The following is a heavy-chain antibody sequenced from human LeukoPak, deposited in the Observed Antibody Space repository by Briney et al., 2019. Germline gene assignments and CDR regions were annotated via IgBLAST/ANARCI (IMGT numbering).Heavy chain of an antibody. D-gene: IGHD3-3*01. CDR1: GGSFSGYY. CDR2: INHSGST. CDR3: ARGTPTYYDFWSGYRPRYYCYYMDV. Sequence: SETLSLTCAVYGGSFSGYYWSWIRQPPGKGLEWIGEINHSGSTNYNPSLKSRVTISVDTSKNQFSLKLSSVTAADTAVYYCARGTPTYYDFWSGYRPRYYCYYMDVWGKGTTVTVSS. J-gene: IGHJ6*03. V-gene: IGHV4-34*01.